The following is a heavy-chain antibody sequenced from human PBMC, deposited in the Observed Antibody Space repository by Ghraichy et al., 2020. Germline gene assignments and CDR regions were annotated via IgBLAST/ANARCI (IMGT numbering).Heavy chain of an antibody. CDR3: AKDATTIAAAAKHYYYYCMGV. CDR1: GFTFSSYA. D-gene: IGHD6-13*01. J-gene: IGHJ6*03. CDR2: ISGSGGST. Sequence: GGSLRLSCAASGFTFSSYAMSWVRQAPGKGLEWVSAISGSGGSTYYADSVKGRFTISRDNSKNTLYLQMNSLRAEDTAVYYCAKDATTIAAAAKHYYYYCMGVWGKGTTVTGSS. V-gene: IGHV3-23*01.